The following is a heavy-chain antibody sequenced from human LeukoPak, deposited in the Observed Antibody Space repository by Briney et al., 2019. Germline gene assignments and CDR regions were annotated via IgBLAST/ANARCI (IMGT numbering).Heavy chain of an antibody. CDR2: ISGSGSVI. Sequence: SGGSLRLSCAASGFTFSDYYMTWIRQAPGKGLESVAYISGSGSVIVYADSVKGRFTISRDNAQNSLYLQMNSLRAEDTAVYYCAKDTRKEIRGVGAFDIWGQGTMVTVSS. V-gene: IGHV3-11*01. D-gene: IGHD3-10*01. CDR1: GFTFSDYY. J-gene: IGHJ3*02. CDR3: AKDTRKEIRGVGAFDI.